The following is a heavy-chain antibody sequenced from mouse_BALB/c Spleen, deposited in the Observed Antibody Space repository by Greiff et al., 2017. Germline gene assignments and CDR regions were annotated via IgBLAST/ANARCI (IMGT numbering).Heavy chain of an antibody. D-gene: IGHD2-4*01. CDR3: AREDDYEFAY. Sequence: EVKLEESGPGLVKPSQSLSLTCSVTGYSITSGYYWNWIRQFPGNKLEWMGYISYDGSNNYNPSLKNRISITRDTSKNQFFLKLNSVTTEDTATYYCAREDDYEFAYWGQGTLVTVSA. J-gene: IGHJ3*01. CDR2: ISYDGSN. V-gene: IGHV3-6*02. CDR1: GYSITSGYY.